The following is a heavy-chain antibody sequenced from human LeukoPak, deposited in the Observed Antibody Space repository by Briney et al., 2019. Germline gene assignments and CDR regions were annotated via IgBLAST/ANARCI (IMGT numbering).Heavy chain of an antibody. J-gene: IGHJ4*02. Sequence: ASVKVSCKASGYIFTTYYLHWVRQAPGRGLEWMGIINPSGGSTSYAQKFQGRVTMTRDTSTSTVYMELSSLISDDTAVYYCARGPGYNYDYYFDYWGQGTLVTVSS. V-gene: IGHV1-46*01. CDR2: INPSGGST. D-gene: IGHD5-18*01. CDR3: ARGPGYNYDYYFDY. CDR1: GYIFTTYY.